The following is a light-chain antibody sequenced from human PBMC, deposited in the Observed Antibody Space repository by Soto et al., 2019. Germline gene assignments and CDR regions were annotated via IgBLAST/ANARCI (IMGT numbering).Light chain of an antibody. J-gene: IGKJ5*01. V-gene: IGKV3-20*01. CDR2: GAS. Sequence: EIVLTQSPGTLSLSPGERATLSCRASQSGSSSYLAWYQQKPGQAPRLLIYGASSRATGIPDRFSGSGSGTDYTLTISSLEPEEFAVYYCQQYGSSPPITFGQGTRLEIK. CDR1: QSGSSSY. CDR3: QQYGSSPPIT.